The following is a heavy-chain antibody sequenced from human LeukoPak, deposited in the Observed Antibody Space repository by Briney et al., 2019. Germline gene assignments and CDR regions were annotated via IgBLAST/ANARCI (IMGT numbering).Heavy chain of an antibody. CDR1: GFTFSDYY. J-gene: IGHJ5*02. D-gene: IGHD3-22*01. CDR2: ISSSGSTI. V-gene: IGHV3-11*01. CDR3: ARSLAYYDSDNWFDP. Sequence: GGSLRLSCAASGFTFSDYYMSWIRQAPGKGLEWVSYISSSGSTIYYADSVKGRFTISRDNAKNSLYLQMNSLRAEDTAVYYCARSLAYYDSDNWFDPWGQGTLVTVSS.